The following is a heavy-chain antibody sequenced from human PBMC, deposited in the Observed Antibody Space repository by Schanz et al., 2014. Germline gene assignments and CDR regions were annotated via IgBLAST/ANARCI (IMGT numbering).Heavy chain of an antibody. J-gene: IGHJ4*02. D-gene: IGHD5-12*01. CDR3: ARARYTGYDCSGY. CDR2: INPNSGET. Sequence: QVQLVQSGPAVKKPGASMKVSCLASGYSFTEYFLHWVRQAPGQGLEWMGWINPNSGETNYELKFKGRVTLTSDTSISTAFMELGGLTSDDTATYFCARARYTGYDCSGYWGQGTLLIVSS. CDR1: GYSFTEYF. V-gene: IGHV1-2*02.